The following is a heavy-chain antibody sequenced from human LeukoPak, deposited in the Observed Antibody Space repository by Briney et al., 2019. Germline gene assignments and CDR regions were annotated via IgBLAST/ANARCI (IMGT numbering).Heavy chain of an antibody. D-gene: IGHD1-26*01. Sequence: PGRSLRLSCAASGFTFSSYGMHWVRQAPGKGLEWVAVISYDGRKEYSADSVKGRFTISRDNSKNTLYLQMNSLRAEDTAVYYCARDLVVGADYDYYYDMDVWGQGTTVTVSS. J-gene: IGHJ6*02. CDR2: ISYDGRKE. CDR1: GFTFSSYG. CDR3: ARDLVVGADYDYYYDMDV. V-gene: IGHV3-30*03.